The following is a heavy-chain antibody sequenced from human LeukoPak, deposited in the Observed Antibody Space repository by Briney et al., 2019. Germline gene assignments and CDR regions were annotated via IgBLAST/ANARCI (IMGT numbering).Heavy chain of an antibody. CDR1: GYTLTELS. D-gene: IGHD3-22*01. Sequence: ASVKVSCKVSGYTLTELSMHWVRQAPGKGLEWMGGFDPEDGETIYAQKFQGRVTMTEDTSTDTAYMELSSLRSEDTAVYYCATVFCDSSGYYGYYFDYWGQGTLVTVSS. J-gene: IGHJ4*02. CDR3: ATVFCDSSGYYGYYFDY. V-gene: IGHV1-24*01. CDR2: FDPEDGET.